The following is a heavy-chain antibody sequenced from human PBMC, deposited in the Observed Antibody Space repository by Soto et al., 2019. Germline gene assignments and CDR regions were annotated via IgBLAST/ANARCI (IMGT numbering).Heavy chain of an antibody. Sequence: PGESLKISCMGSGYSFTIYWISWVRQMPGKGLEWMGRIDPSDSYTNYSPSFQGHVTISADKSISTAYLQWSSLKASDTAMYYCARFPIRGQQLVPYWGQGTLVTVSS. V-gene: IGHV5-10-1*01. CDR3: ARFPIRGQQLVPY. J-gene: IGHJ4*02. CDR2: IDPSDSYT. D-gene: IGHD6-13*01. CDR1: GYSFTIYW.